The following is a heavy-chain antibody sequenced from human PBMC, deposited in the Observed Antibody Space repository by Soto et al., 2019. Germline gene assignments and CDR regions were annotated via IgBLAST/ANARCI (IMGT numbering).Heavy chain of an antibody. D-gene: IGHD3-10*01. CDR3: ARKQAGYFYGIDY. CDR2: IYDSGST. Sequence: SETLSLTCTVSGGSITSGGYYWSWIRQHPGKGLEWLGYIYDSGSTFYNPSLKSRITLSVDTSKNQFSLKLSSVTVADTAVYFCARKQAGYFYGIDYWGQGTPVTVSS. CDR1: GGSITSGGYY. J-gene: IGHJ4*02. V-gene: IGHV4-31*03.